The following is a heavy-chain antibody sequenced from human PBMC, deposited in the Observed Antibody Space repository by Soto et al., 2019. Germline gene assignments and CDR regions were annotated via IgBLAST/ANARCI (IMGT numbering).Heavy chain of an antibody. CDR1: GFTFSSYG. D-gene: IGHD6-6*01. Sequence: LRLSCAASGFTFSSYGMRWVRQAPGKGLEWVAVISYDGSNKYYADSVKGRFTISRDNSKNTLYLQMNSLRAEDTAVYYCARDIASRRFDYWGQGTVVTVSS. V-gene: IGHV3-30*03. CDR3: ARDIASRRFDY. CDR2: ISYDGSNK. J-gene: IGHJ4*02.